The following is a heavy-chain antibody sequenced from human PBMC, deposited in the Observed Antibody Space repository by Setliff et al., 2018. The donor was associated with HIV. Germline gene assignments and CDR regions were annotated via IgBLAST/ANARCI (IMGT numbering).Heavy chain of an antibody. CDR1: GGTFTSYD. Sequence: GASVKVSCKTTGGTFTSYDINWVRQATGQGLEWMGWMNPNSGNRGYAQKFQGRVTITADKSTSTAYMELRSLRSEDTAVYYCARDQVSMVRAVRLVAWGQGSLVTVSS. V-gene: IGHV1-8*03. CDR3: ARDQVSMVRAVRLVA. D-gene: IGHD3-10*01. CDR2: MNPNSGNR. J-gene: IGHJ1*01.